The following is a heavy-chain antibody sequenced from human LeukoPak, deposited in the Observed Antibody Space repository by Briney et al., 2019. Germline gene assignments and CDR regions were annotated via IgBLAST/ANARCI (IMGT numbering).Heavy chain of an antibody. CDR3: ARQVDYYYYMDV. CDR1: AGSTSSYY. Sequence: SETLSLTCTVSAGSTSSYYWSWIRQPPGKGLEWIGYIYTSGSTNYNPSLKSRVTISVDTSKNQFSLKLSSVTAADTAVYYCARQVDYYYYMDVWGKGTTVTVSS. V-gene: IGHV4-4*09. J-gene: IGHJ6*03. CDR2: IYTSGST.